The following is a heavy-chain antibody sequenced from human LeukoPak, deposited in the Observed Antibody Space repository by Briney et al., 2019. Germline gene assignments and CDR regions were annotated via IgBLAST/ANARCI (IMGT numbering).Heavy chain of an antibody. D-gene: IGHD4-17*01. CDR3: ARDYGDHWDY. Sequence: SETLSLTCTVSGGSISSYYWSWIRQPPGKGLEWIGYIYYSGSTNYNPSLKSRVTISVDTSKNQFSLKLSSVTAADTAVYYCARDYGDHWDYWGQGTLVTVSS. V-gene: IGHV4-59*01. CDR2: IYYSGST. CDR1: GGSISSYY. J-gene: IGHJ4*02.